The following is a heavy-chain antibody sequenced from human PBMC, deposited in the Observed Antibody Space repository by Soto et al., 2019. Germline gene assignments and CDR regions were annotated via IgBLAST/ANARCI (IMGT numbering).Heavy chain of an antibody. CDR1: GGTFSSYA. CDR2: IIPIFGTA. Sequence: SVKVSCKASGGTFSSYAISWVRQAPGQGLEWMGGIIPIFGTANYAQKFQGRVTITADESTSTAYMELSSLRSEDTAVHYCARDKDIVVVPAAQGRAFDIWGQGTMVTVSS. J-gene: IGHJ3*02. CDR3: ARDKDIVVVPAAQGRAFDI. V-gene: IGHV1-69*13. D-gene: IGHD2-2*01.